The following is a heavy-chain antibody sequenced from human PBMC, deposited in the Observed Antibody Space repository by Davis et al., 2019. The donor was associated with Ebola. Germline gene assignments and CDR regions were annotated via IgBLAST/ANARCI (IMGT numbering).Heavy chain of an antibody. D-gene: IGHD3-16*02. CDR1: GYTFINYD. CDR3: AREIKRATQGSFFDY. J-gene: IGHJ4*02. V-gene: IGHV1-8*01. Sequence: ASVKVSCKASGYTFINYDIAWVRQATGQGLEWMGWMNPNSGNTGYAQKFQGRVIMTRNTSINTAYMQVSSLTSEASAVYYCAREIKRATQGSFFDYWGQGTLVTVSS. CDR2: MNPNSGNT.